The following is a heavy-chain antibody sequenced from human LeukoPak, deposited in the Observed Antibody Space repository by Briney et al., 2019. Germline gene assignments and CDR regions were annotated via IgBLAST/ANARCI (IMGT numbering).Heavy chain of an antibody. CDR3: ARHRNTLFGRFTGSYYYYLDV. V-gene: IGHV4-39*01. J-gene: IGHJ6*03. CDR2: INYSGST. Sequence: PSETLSLSCTVSGGSISSSSYYWGGIRQPPGKGLEWIGSINYSGSTYYNPSLKSRVTISVDTSKNQFSLKLSSLTAADTAVYYCARHRNTLFGRFTGSYYYYLDVWGKRTTVTVSS. D-gene: IGHD3-10*02. CDR1: GGSISSSSYY.